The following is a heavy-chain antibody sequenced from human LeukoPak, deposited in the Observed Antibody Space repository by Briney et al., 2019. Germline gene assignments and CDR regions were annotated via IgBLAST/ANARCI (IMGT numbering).Heavy chain of an antibody. V-gene: IGHV3-7*04. D-gene: IGHD3-3*01. Sequence: GSLKLSFSASGITLSRVWMSWVRQAPGKGLEWVANMNQDGSEKNYVDSVKGRFTISRDNGKNSLYLQMNSLRAEDTAVYYCAREGFLDYWGQGTLVTVSS. J-gene: IGHJ4*02. CDR2: MNQDGSEK. CDR3: AREGFLDY. CDR1: GITLSRVW.